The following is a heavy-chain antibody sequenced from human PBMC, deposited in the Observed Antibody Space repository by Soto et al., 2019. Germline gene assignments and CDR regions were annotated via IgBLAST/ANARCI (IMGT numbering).Heavy chain of an antibody. CDR1: GGSISSYY. CDR3: GREDGSSGHWVYTGFDP. V-gene: IGHV4-59*01. Sequence: PSETLSLTCTVSGGSISSYYWSWIRQPPGKGLEWIGYIYYSGSTNYNPSLKSRVTISVDTSKNQFSLKLSSVTAADTAVYYCGREDGSSGHWVYTGFDPGGQGPRVTFPS. J-gene: IGHJ5*02. D-gene: IGHD6-25*01. CDR2: IYYSGST.